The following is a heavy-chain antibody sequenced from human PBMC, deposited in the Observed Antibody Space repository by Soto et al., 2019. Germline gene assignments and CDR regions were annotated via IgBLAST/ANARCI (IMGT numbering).Heavy chain of an antibody. Sequence: EVQLVESGGGLVQPGGSLRVSCAASGFTFSSYAMHWVRQAPEKGLEYVSAISSNGGSTYYANSVKGRFTISRDNSKNTLYLQMGSLRAEDMAVYYCARGLYQLLTIWGQGTMVTVSS. CDR2: ISSNGGST. D-gene: IGHD2-2*01. CDR1: GFTFSSYA. V-gene: IGHV3-64*01. J-gene: IGHJ3*02. CDR3: ARGLYQLLTI.